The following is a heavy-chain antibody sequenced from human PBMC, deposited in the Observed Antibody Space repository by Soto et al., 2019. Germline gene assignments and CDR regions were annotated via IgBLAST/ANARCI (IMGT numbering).Heavy chain of an antibody. V-gene: IGHV1-69*01. CDR3: ARNGVEIAPPAYYFDY. CDR2: IIPIFGTA. Sequence: QVQLVQSGAEVKKPGSSVKVSCKASGGTFSSYAISWVRQAPGQGLEWMGGIIPIFGTANYAQKFQGRVTITADESTSTDYMELSSLRSEDTAVYYCARNGVEIAPPAYYFDYWGQGTLVTVSS. D-gene: IGHD2-21*01. CDR1: GGTFSSYA. J-gene: IGHJ4*02.